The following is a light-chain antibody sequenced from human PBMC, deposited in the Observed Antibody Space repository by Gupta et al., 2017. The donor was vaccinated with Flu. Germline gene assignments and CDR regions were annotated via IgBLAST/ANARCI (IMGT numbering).Light chain of an antibody. J-gene: IGKJ4*01. CDR3: QHDYSYSVT. Sequence: DIQITQSPSTLSAYVGDRVTITCRASQSLSSWLAWYQQKPGKAPNLLIYKASNLESGVPSRFSGSGSGTEFTLTISSLQPDDCATYYCQHDYSYSVTVGGGTKVEI. V-gene: IGKV1-5*03. CDR2: KAS. CDR1: QSLSSW.